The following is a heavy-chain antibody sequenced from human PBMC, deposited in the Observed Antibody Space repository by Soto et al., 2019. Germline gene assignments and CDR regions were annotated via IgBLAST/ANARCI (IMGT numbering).Heavy chain of an antibody. D-gene: IGHD6-13*01. V-gene: IGHV1-18*01. Sequence: ASVKVSCKASGYTFTSYGISWVRQAPGQGLEWMGWISAYNGNTNYAQKLQGRVTMTTGTSTSTAYMELRSLRSDDTAVYYCARDDQAAGGYYYYGMDVWGQGTTVTAP. CDR2: ISAYNGNT. CDR1: GYTFTSYG. CDR3: ARDDQAAGGYYYYGMDV. J-gene: IGHJ6*02.